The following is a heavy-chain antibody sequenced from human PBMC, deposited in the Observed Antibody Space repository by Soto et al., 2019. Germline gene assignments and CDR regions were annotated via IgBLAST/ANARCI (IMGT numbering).Heavy chain of an antibody. CDR3: AHTWGLPFDY. J-gene: IGHJ4*02. V-gene: IGHV2-5*01. D-gene: IGHD3-16*01. CDR2: IYWNDDK. Sequence: QITLKESGPTLVEPTQTLTLTCTYSGFSLRTTGVGVGWIRQPPGKALEWLGIIYWNDDKRYSPSLKNRFTLTSDISKSQVVRTMTNMDPVDTAPYYCAHTWGLPFDYWGQGTLVMVSS. CDR1: GFSLRTTGVG.